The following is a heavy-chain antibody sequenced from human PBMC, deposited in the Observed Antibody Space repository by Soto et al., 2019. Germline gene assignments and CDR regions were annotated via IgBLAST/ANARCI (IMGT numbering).Heavy chain of an antibody. CDR1: GGSISSYY. CDR2: SYYSGST. D-gene: IGHD6-19*01. J-gene: IGHJ4*02. Sequence: QVQLQESGPGLVKPSETLSLTCTVSGGSISSYYWSWIRQPPGKGLEWIGYSYYSGSTNYNPSLKSRGTISVDTSKNQFSLKLSSVTAADTAGYYCARGLISVAGTPFDYWGQGTLVTVSS. CDR3: ARGLISVAGTPFDY. V-gene: IGHV4-59*01.